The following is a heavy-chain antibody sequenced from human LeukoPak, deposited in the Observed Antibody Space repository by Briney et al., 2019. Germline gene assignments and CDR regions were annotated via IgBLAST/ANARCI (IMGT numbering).Heavy chain of an antibody. Sequence: SVKVSCKASGGTFSSYAISWVRQAPGQGLEWMGGIIPIFGTANYAQKFQGRVTITADESTSTAYMELSSLRSEDTGVYYCARDFGREYYFDYWGQGTLVTVSS. CDR1: GGTFSSYA. J-gene: IGHJ4*02. CDR3: ARDFGREYYFDY. V-gene: IGHV1-69*13. D-gene: IGHD3-10*01. CDR2: IIPIFGTA.